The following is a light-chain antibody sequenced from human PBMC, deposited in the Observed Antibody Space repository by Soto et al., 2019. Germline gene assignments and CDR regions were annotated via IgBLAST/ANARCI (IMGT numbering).Light chain of an antibody. V-gene: IGLV1-40*01. CDR2: DDN. CDR3: QSSDSSLSGAVV. J-gene: IGLJ2*01. CDR1: SYNIGAGYD. Sequence: QSVLTQPPSVSGAPGQRVTISCAGSSYNIGAGYDVNWYQQLPGRAPKLLIYDDNNRPPGVPDRFSGSKSATSASLAITGLQAEYEANYYCQSSDSSLSGAVVFGGGTKLTVL.